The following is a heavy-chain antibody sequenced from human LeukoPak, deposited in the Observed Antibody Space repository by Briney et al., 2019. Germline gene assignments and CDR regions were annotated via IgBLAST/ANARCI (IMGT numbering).Heavy chain of an antibody. J-gene: IGHJ5*02. CDR2: IYYSGST. D-gene: IGHD5-12*01. CDR1: GGSISSGGYY. CDR3: ARVKIVATTNWFDP. Sequence: SQTLSLTCTVSGGSISSGGYYWSCIRQHPGKGLEWIGYIYYSGSTYYNPSLKSRVTISVDTSKNQFSLKLSSVTAADTAVYYCARVKIVATTNWFDPWGQGTLVTVSS. V-gene: IGHV4-31*03.